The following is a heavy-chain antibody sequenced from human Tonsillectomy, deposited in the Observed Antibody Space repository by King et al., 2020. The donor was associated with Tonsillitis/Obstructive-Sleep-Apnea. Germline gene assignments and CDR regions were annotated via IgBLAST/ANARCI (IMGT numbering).Heavy chain of an antibody. J-gene: IGHJ4*02. D-gene: IGHD2-2*01. CDR1: GGSISSYY. V-gene: IGHV4-59*01. Sequence: VQLQESGPGLVKPSETLSLTCTVSGGSISSYYWCWIRQPPGKGLEWIGYIYYSGSTNYYPSLKSRVTISVDTSKNQFVLKLSSVTAADTAVYYCARSGYCRSTSCLVRGYFDYWGQGTLVTVSS. CDR2: IYYSGST. CDR3: ARSGYCRSTSCLVRGYFDY.